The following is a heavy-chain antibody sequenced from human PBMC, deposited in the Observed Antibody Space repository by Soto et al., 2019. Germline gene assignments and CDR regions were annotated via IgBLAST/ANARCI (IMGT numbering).Heavy chain of an antibody. CDR3: ARSPDYYSGMDV. Sequence: PSETLSLTCTVSGDSISSGGYYWRWIRQHPGKGLEWIGYIYYSGSTYYNPSLKSRVTISVDTSKNQFSLKLSSVTAADTAVYYRARSPDYYSGMDVWGQGTTVTVSS. V-gene: IGHV4-31*03. J-gene: IGHJ6*02. CDR1: GDSISSGGYY. CDR2: IYYSGST.